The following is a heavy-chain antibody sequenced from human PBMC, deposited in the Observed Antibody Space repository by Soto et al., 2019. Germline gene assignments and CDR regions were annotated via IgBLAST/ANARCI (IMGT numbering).Heavy chain of an antibody. CDR3: ARLYSSSAERKMDV. J-gene: IGHJ6*02. D-gene: IGHD6-6*01. CDR1: GDTFSRST. Sequence: QVQLVQSGADVKKPGSSVKVSCKASGDTFSRSTFSWVRQAPGQGLEWMGGIIPVFGATNYAQKFQGRVSITADESTSSAYMELTSLRSEATAVYYCARLYSSSAERKMDVWGQGTTVTVSS. CDR2: IIPVFGAT. V-gene: IGHV1-69*01.